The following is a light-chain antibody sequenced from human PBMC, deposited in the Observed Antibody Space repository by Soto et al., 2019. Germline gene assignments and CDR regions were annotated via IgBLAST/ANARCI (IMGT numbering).Light chain of an antibody. CDR2: AAS. CDR3: QKYSSVPV. Sequence: DIQMTQSPTSQSASVGDRVTITCRASQGSRNFVAWYQQKAGKAPKLLIYAASTLQSGVPSRFSGSGSGTDFTLTINSLQPEDVATYSCQKYSSVPVFGPGTKVEIK. V-gene: IGKV1-27*01. J-gene: IGKJ3*01. CDR1: QGSRNF.